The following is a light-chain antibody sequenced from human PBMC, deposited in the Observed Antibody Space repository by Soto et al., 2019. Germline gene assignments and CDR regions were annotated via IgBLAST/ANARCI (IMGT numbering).Light chain of an antibody. CDR3: QQYVSSRNTYT. CDR2: GAS. V-gene: IGKV3-20*01. CDR1: QSVSSTY. Sequence: EIVLTQSPGTLSLSPGERATLSCRASQSVSSTYLAWYQQKPGQAPRLLIYGASTRATGIPDRFSGSGSGTDFTLTISRLDPEDFAVYYCQQYVSSRNTYTFGQGTKLQIK. J-gene: IGKJ2*01.